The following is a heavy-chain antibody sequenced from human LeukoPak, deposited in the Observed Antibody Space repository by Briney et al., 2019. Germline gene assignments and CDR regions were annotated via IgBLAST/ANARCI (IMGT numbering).Heavy chain of an antibody. CDR3: ARDPPGIAASVSGG. Sequence: GGSLRLSCKASGFTVSNNYMNWVRQAPGKGLEWVALIYSGGTTNYADSVKGRFTTSRGNSKNTLYLQMTNVRVEDTAVYYCARDPPGIAASVSGGWGQGTLVTVSS. CDR2: IYSGGTT. J-gene: IGHJ4*02. V-gene: IGHV3-53*01. D-gene: IGHD6-13*01. CDR1: GFTVSNNY.